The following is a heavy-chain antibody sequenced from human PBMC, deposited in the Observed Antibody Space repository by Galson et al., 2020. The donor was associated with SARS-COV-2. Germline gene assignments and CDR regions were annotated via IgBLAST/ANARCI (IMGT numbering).Heavy chain of an antibody. CDR3: ATGFVVRGVITQYYYYYGMDV. CDR1: GYTLTELS. D-gene: IGHD3-10*01. CDR2: FDPEDGET. Sequence: ASVKVSCKVSGYTLTELSMHWVRQAPGKGLEWMGGFDPEDGETIYAQKFQGRVTMTDDTSTDTAYMELSSLRSEDTAVYYCATGFVVRGVITQYYYYYGMDVWGQGTTVTVSS. J-gene: IGHJ6*02. V-gene: IGHV1-24*01.